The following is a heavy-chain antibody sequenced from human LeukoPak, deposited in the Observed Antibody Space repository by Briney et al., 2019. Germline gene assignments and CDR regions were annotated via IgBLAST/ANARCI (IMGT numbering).Heavy chain of an antibody. J-gene: IGHJ4*02. V-gene: IGHV3-74*01. CDR1: RFSFSNYW. CDR3: ARDIVSGSGSLDY. D-gene: IGHD3-10*01. CDR2: VKSDGSNP. Sequence: GGSLRLSCAASRFSFSNYWMHWVRQAPGKGLVWVSRVKSDGSNPSYADSVKGRFAISRDNAENMLYLQMNTLGAEDTAVYYCARDIVSGSGSLDYWGQGTLVTVSS.